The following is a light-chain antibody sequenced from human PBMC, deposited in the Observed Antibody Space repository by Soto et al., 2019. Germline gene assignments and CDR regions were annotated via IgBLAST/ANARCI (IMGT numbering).Light chain of an antibody. CDR2: EVA. CDR1: SSDVGAYNY. CDR3: SSYTDSNTVL. V-gene: IGLV2-14*01. J-gene: IGLJ2*01. Sequence: QSALTQPASVSGSPGQSITTSCTGTSSDVGAYNYVSWYQHHPGKAPKLIIYEVANRPSGVSNRFSGSKSGNTASLTISGLQAEDEADYYCSSYTDSNTVLFGGGTKLTVL.